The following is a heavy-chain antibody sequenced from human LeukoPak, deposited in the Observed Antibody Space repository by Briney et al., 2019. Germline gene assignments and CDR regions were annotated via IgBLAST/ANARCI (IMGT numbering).Heavy chain of an antibody. CDR2: IYTSGST. CDR3: ARDGYDILTGYNWFDP. CDR1: GGSISSYY. J-gene: IGHJ5*02. Sequence: SETLSLTCTVSGGSISSYYWSWIRQPAGKGLEWIGRIYTSGSTNYNPSLKSRVTMSVDTSENQFSLKLSSVTAANTAVYYCARDGYDILTGYNWFDPWGQGTLVSVSS. V-gene: IGHV4-4*07. D-gene: IGHD3-9*01.